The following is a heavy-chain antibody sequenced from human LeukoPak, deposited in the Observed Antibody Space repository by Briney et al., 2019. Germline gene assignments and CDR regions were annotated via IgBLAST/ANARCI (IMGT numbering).Heavy chain of an antibody. V-gene: IGHV4-34*01. J-gene: IGHJ6*04. D-gene: IGHD2-2*01. CDR1: GGSFSGYY. Sequence: PSETLSLTCAVYGGSFSGYYWSWIRQPPGKGLEWIGEINHSGSTNYNPSLKSRVTISVDTSKNQFSLKLSSVTAADTAVYYCARGRVSLGYCSSTNCQYYYYGMDVWGKGTTVTVSS. CDR2: INHSGST. CDR3: ARGRVSLGYCSSTNCQYYYYGMDV.